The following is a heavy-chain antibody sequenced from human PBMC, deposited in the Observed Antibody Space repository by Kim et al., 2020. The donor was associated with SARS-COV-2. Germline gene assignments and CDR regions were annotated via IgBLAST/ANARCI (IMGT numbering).Heavy chain of an antibody. V-gene: IGHV3-11*04. CDR3: ARAYSSGWAYFDY. J-gene: IGHJ4*02. D-gene: IGHD6-19*01. Sequence: ADSVKGPFTISRDNAKNSLYLQMNSLRAEDTAVYYCARAYSSGWAYFDYWGQGTLVTVSS.